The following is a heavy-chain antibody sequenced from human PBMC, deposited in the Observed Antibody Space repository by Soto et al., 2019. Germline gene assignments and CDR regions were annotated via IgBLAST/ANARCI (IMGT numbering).Heavy chain of an antibody. CDR1: GGTFNTYA. V-gene: IGHV1-69*19. Sequence: QVQLVQSGAEMKKPGSSVKVSCQSSGGTFNTYAMNWVRQAPRQGPEWMGDISPMFGAANYAPKFQGRVTITADASTGTSYMQLSSLTSEDTALYFCAREVQVHTPAFVYWGQGTLVTVSS. CDR3: AREVQVHTPAFVY. D-gene: IGHD3-10*01. J-gene: IGHJ4*02. CDR2: ISPMFGAA.